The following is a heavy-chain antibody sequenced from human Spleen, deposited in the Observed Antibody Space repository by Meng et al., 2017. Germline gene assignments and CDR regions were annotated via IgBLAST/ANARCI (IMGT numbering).Heavy chain of an antibody. Sequence: QGQLQQGVAGLLKPSETLSLTCAVYGGSFSGYYWSWIRQPSGKGLEWIGEINHSGSTNYNPSLKSRVTISVDTSKNQFSLKLSSVTAADTAVYYCARGARNYARKYFQHWGQGTLVTVSS. D-gene: IGHD1-7*01. CDR2: INHSGST. V-gene: IGHV4-34*01. J-gene: IGHJ1*01. CDR1: GGSFSGYY. CDR3: ARGARNYARKYFQH.